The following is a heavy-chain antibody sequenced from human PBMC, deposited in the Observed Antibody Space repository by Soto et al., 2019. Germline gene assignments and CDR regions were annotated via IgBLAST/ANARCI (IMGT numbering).Heavy chain of an antibody. Sequence: EEQLVESGGGLVQPGGSLRVSCAASGFSFRSYAMNWVRQAPGKGLEWVSYISVGSGSIFYADSVKGRFTISRDDAKNSLYLQMNTLTGEDTAVYYCVRDDIRAFDIWGQGTMVTVSS. D-gene: IGHD3-22*01. CDR3: VRDDIRAFDI. J-gene: IGHJ3*02. CDR1: GFSFRSYA. V-gene: IGHV3-48*01. CDR2: ISVGSGSI.